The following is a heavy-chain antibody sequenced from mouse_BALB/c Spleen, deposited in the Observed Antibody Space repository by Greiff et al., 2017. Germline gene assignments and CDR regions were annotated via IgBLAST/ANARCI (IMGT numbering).Heavy chain of an antibody. Sequence: EVQLLESGAGLVKPGESLKLSCAASGFTFSSYAMSWVRQTPEKRLEWVASISSGGSTYYPDSVKGRFTISRDNARNILCLQMSSLRSEDTARYYCARGGSNIPLDYWGQGTLVTVSA. CDR1: GFTFSSYA. CDR3: ARGGSNIPLDY. V-gene: IGHV5-6-5*01. J-gene: IGHJ3*01. CDR2: ISSGGST.